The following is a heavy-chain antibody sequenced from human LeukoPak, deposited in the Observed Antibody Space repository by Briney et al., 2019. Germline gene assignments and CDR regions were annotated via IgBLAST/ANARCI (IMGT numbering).Heavy chain of an antibody. D-gene: IGHD3-10*01. V-gene: IGHV1-2*02. CDR2: INPNSGGT. J-gene: IGHJ4*02. Sequence: ASVKVSCKASGYTSTGYYMHWVRQAPGQGLEWMGWINPNSGGTNYAQKFQGRVTMTRDTSISTAYMELSRLRSDDTAVYYCATEDGFGGRFDYWGQGTLVTVSS. CDR1: GYTSTGYY. CDR3: ATEDGFGGRFDY.